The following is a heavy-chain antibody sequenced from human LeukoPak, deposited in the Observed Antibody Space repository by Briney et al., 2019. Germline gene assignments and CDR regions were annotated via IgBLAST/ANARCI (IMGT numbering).Heavy chain of an antibody. CDR1: GGSFSGYY. Sequence: SETLSLTCAVYGGSFSGYYWSWIRQPPGKGLEWIGEINHSGSTNYDPSLKSRVTISVDTSKNQFSLKLSSVTAADTAVYYCARRPFMVRGVRAFDPWGQGTLVTVSS. CDR3: ARRPFMVRGVRAFDP. J-gene: IGHJ5*02. D-gene: IGHD3-10*01. V-gene: IGHV4-34*01. CDR2: INHSGST.